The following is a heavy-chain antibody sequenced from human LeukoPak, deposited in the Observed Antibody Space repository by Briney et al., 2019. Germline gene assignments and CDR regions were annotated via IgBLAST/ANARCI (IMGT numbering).Heavy chain of an antibody. CDR3: AKDRQWLYYFDY. CDR1: GFTFSSYA. Sequence: GGSXXLSXAXXGFTFSSYAMSWVRQAPGKGVGWVSAIIGSGGSTYYADSGKGRFTISRDNAKNTVYLQRNSLRPEDTAVYYCAKDRQWLYYFDYWGQGTLVTVSS. D-gene: IGHD6-19*01. J-gene: IGHJ4*02. CDR2: IIGSGGST. V-gene: IGHV3-23*01.